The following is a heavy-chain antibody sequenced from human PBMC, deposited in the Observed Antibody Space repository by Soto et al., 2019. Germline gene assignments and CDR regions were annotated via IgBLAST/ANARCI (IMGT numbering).Heavy chain of an antibody. V-gene: IGHV4-39*01. CDR3: ARSLYTFPSSYDYSSMDV. CDR1: GGSFSSGAFY. Sequence: QLQLQESGPGLVKPSETLSLSCTVSGGSFSSGAFYWGWIRQPPGKGLEWIGSASFSGRASYNPSLTSRATVSVDTSKYQFSLRLSSVTADDTAVYYCARSLYTFPSSYDYSSMDVLGRGTTVTVSS. J-gene: IGHJ6*03. D-gene: IGHD1-1*01. CDR2: ASFSGRA.